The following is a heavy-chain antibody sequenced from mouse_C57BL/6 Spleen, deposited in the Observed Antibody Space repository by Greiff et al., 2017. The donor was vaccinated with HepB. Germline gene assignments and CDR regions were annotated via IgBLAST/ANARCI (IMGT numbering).Heavy chain of an antibody. CDR2: IDPSDSYT. V-gene: IGHV1-59*01. CDR3: ARREYYSNSYAMDY. Sequence: QVHVKQPGAELVRPGTSVKLSCKASGYTFTSYWMHWVKQRPGQGLEWIGVIDPSDSYTNYNQKFKGKATLTVDTSSSTAYMQLSSLTSEDSAVYYCARREYYSNSYAMDYWGQGTSVTVSS. J-gene: IGHJ4*01. D-gene: IGHD2-5*01. CDR1: GYTFTSYW.